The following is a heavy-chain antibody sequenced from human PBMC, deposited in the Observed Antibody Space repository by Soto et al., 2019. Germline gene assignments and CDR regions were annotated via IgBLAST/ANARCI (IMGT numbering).Heavy chain of an antibody. D-gene: IGHD6-19*01. CDR3: ARSTFVDSRRATLAGY. V-gene: IGHV3-66*01. Sequence: PGGSLRLSCAASGFTVSSNYMSWVRQAPGKGLEWVSVIYSGGSTYYADSVKGRFTISRDNSKNTLYLQMNSLRAEDTAVYYCARSTFVDSRRATLAGYWGQGTLVTVSS. CDR1: GFTVSSNY. J-gene: IGHJ4*02. CDR2: IYSGGST.